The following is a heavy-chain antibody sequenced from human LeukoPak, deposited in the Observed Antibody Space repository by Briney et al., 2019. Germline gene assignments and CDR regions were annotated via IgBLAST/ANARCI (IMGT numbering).Heavy chain of an antibody. Sequence: GGSLRLSCAASGFTFSSYSMNWVRQAPGKGLEWVSSISSSSSYIYYADSVKGRFTISRDNAKNSLYLQMNSLRAEDTAVYYCAREGRWDYYDSSGYIGYGAFDIWGQGTMVTVSS. CDR2: ISSSSSYI. CDR3: AREGRWDYYDSSGYIGYGAFDI. CDR1: GFTFSSYS. J-gene: IGHJ3*02. D-gene: IGHD3-22*01. V-gene: IGHV3-21*01.